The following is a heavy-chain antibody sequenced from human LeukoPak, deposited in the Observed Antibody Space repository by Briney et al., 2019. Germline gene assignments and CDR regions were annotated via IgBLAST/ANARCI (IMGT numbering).Heavy chain of an antibody. J-gene: IGHJ4*02. Sequence: SETLSLTCAVYGGSFSGYYWSWIRQPPGKGLEWIGEINHSGSTNYSPSLKSRVTISVDTSKNQFSLKLSSVTAADTAVYYCARRPLGYCSGGSCYFDYWGQGTLVTVSS. CDR3: ARRPLGYCSGGSCYFDY. CDR1: GGSFSGYY. CDR2: INHSGST. V-gene: IGHV4-34*01. D-gene: IGHD2-15*01.